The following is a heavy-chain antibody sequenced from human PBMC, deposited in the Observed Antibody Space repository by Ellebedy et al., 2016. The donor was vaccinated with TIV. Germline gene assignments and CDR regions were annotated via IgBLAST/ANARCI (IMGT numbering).Heavy chain of an antibody. CDR3: ARKVPAPTTVPPNWYFDL. J-gene: IGHJ2*01. V-gene: IGHV3-21*05. CDR2: ITSSSNII. CDR1: GFSFSDYS. D-gene: IGHD4-17*01. Sequence: GESLKIPCAASGFSFSDYSMNWFRQAPGKGLEWVSYITSSSNIIYYADSVKGRFTISRDNAKNSLFLQMTSLRAEDTAVYYCARKVPAPTTVPPNWYFDLWGRGTLVTVSS.